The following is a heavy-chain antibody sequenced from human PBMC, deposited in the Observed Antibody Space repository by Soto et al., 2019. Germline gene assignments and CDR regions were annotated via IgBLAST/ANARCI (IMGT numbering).Heavy chain of an antibody. CDR2: ISAYNGNT. D-gene: IGHD1-20*01. Sequence: QIQLVQSGAEVRKPGASVKVSCKASGYSFTTYGISWVRRAPGQGLEWMGWISAYNGNTNYAQKFQGRVTMTTDTSTSTAYMELRSLRSDDTAVYYCGRDPPIPGSLRGTPLMDVWGQGATVTVSS. J-gene: IGHJ6*02. CDR1: GYSFTTYG. CDR3: GRDPPIPGSLRGTPLMDV. V-gene: IGHV1-18*04.